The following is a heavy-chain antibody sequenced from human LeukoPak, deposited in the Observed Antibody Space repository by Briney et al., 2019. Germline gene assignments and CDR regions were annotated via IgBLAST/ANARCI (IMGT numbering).Heavy chain of an antibody. J-gene: IGHJ4*02. CDR3: ESASGYYAPPDY. D-gene: IGHD3-22*01. CDR2: INPNNGDT. V-gene: IGHV1-2*02. Sequence: ASVKVSCKASGYTFTGYYLHWVRQAPGQGLEWMGWINPNNGDTKYAQKFQGRVTMTRDTSITTAYMELSRLTSDDTAVYYCESASGYYAPPDYWGQGTLVTVSS. CDR1: GYTFTGYY.